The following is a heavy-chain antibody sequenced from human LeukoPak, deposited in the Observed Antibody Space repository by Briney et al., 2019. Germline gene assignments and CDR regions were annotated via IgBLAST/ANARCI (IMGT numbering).Heavy chain of an antibody. V-gene: IGHV1-46*01. Sequence: GASVKVSCKASGYTFTYYYMHWGRQAPGQGLEWMGIINPSGGSTSYAQKFQGRVTMTRDTSTSTVYMELSSLRSEDTAVYFCARDMSPPGVLVSADYGLDVWGQGTTVTVSS. CDR3: ARDMSPPGVLVSADYGLDV. D-gene: IGHD2-21*02. CDR2: INPSGGST. J-gene: IGHJ6*02. CDR1: GYTFTYYY.